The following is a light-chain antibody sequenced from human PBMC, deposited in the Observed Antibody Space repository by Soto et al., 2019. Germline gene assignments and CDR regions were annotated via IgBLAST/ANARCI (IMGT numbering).Light chain of an antibody. CDR2: DSD. Sequence: QSVLTQPPSVSAAPGQKVTISCSGSSSNIGNFYVSWYQQLPGTVPKLLIYDSDKRPSEIPDRFSGSKSGTSATLGITGLXTGDEAGYYCGVWDSRLTTYVFGTGTKVTVL. CDR1: SSNIGNFY. CDR3: GVWDSRLTTYV. V-gene: IGLV1-51*01. J-gene: IGLJ1*01.